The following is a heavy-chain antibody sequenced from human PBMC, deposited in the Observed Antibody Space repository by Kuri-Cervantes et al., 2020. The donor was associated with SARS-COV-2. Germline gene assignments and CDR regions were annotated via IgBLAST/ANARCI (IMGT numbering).Heavy chain of an antibody. CDR1: GFTFSRYA. V-gene: IGHV3-30-3*01. D-gene: IGHD2-21*01. J-gene: IGHJ4*02. CDR2: ISYDGTNK. CDR3: ARDRVGVHDS. Sequence: GGSLRLSCAASGFTFSRYAMHWVRQAPGKGLEWVAVISYDGTNKDYTASGKGRFTISRDNSQNTLCLQMKSLRTEDTALYYCARDRVGVHDSWGQGTLVTVSS.